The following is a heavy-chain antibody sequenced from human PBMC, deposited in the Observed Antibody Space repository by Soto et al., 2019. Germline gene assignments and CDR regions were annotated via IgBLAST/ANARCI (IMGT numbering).Heavy chain of an antibody. CDR2: IYYSGST. J-gene: IGHJ6*02. CDR3: VGGDDYYYYGMDV. CDR1: GGSISSGGYY. Sequence: QVQLQESGPGLVKPSQTLSLTCTVSGGSISSGGYYWSWIRQHPGKGLEWIAYIYYSGSTYYNTSLKSRVTISVATSKNQFSLKLCSVTAADTAVYYCVGGDDYYYYGMDVWRQGTTVTVSS. D-gene: IGHD3-16*01. V-gene: IGHV4-31*03.